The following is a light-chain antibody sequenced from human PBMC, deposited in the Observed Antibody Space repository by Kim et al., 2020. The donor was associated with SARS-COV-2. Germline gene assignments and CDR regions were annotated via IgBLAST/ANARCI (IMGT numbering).Light chain of an antibody. CDR1: QSVTSSD. J-gene: IGKJ3*01. CDR2: GTS. V-gene: IGKV3-20*01. Sequence: SPGEKATPSCRARQSVTSSDSAWYQQKPGQAPRLLVYGTSSRATGIPDRFSGSGSGTDLTLTISRLEPEDFAVYYCQHYGSSLFTFGPGTKVDIK. CDR3: QHYGSSLFT.